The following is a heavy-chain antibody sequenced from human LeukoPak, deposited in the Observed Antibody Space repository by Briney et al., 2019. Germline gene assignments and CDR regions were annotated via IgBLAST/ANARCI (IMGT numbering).Heavy chain of an antibody. CDR1: GYTFTTYG. CDR3: ARDCIGCHGFDY. V-gene: IGHV1-18*01. CDR2: VSAYADNT. Sequence: ASMKVSCKASGYTFTTYGITWVRQAPGQGLEWMGWVSAYADNTNYVQKFQGRVTMTTDTSTSTAYMELRSLRSDDTAVYYCARDCIGCHGFDYWGQGTLVTVSS. J-gene: IGHJ4*02. D-gene: IGHD2-15*01.